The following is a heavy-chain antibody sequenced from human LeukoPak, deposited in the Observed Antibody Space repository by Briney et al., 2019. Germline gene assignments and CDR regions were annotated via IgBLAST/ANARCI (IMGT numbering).Heavy chain of an antibody. CDR2: IIPLFGKA. J-gene: IGHJ4*02. CDR1: GGTFSGSA. D-gene: IGHD1-1*01. CDR3: ARGGGGYNWNDVPDF. Sequence: SVKVSCKTSGGTFSGSAISWVRQAPGQGLEWMGGIIPLFGKANYAQKFRGRVTITADESTSTVYMEMSSLTSDDTAVYYCARGGGGYNWNDVPDFWGQGTLVTVSS. V-gene: IGHV1-69*13.